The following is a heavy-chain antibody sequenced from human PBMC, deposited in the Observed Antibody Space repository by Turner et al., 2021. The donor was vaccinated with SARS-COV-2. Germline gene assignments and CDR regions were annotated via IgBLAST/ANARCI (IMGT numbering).Heavy chain of an antibody. CDR2: IYWDDDE. J-gene: IGHJ5*02. CDR1: GFPLSTSGVG. Sequence: QITFTGSGPTLVKPTQSLTLTSPFSGFPLSTSGVGVGWIRQPPGTALRQPPGKALEWHALIYWDDDELYSPSLKSRLTNSKDTTKNQVVIKMTNMDPVDTATDYSAHLYCDMWTGYRRWCDPWGQGTLVTVSS. D-gene: IGHD3-9*01. CDR3: AHLYCDMWTGYRRWCDP. V-gene: IGHV2-5*02.